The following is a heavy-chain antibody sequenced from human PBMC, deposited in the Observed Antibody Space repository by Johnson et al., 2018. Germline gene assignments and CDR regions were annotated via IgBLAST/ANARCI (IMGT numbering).Heavy chain of an antibody. CDR3: TKDLNLKTYYDILTGYTDAFDI. D-gene: IGHD3-9*01. Sequence: QVQLVESGGGVVQTGRSLRLSCVASAFTFSTYVLHWVRQAPGKGLEGVPLIYFVAPNKYFAKSVRGRISFSRDNSKNTLYLQMNSVRTGDTAVYYCTKDLNLKTYYDILTGYTDAFDIWGQGTTVTVSS. V-gene: IGHV3-30*18. J-gene: IGHJ3*02. CDR1: AFTFSTYV. CDR2: IYFVAPNK.